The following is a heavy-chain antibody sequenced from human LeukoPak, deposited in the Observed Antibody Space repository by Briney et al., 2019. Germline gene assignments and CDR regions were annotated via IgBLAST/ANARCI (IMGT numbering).Heavy chain of an antibody. Sequence: ASVKVSCKVSGYTLTELSMHWVRQAPGKGLEWMGGFDPEDGETIYAQKFQGRVTMTTDTSTSTAYMELRSLRSDDTAVYYCARTIIMVRAPHYFDYWGQGTLVTVSS. V-gene: IGHV1-24*01. D-gene: IGHD3-10*01. J-gene: IGHJ4*02. CDR1: GYTLTELS. CDR3: ARTIIMVRAPHYFDY. CDR2: FDPEDGET.